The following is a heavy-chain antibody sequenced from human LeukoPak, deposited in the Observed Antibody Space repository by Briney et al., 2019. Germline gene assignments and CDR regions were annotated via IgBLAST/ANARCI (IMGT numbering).Heavy chain of an antibody. CDR2: ISSSSSYI. Sequence: GGSLRLSCAASGFTFSSYSMNWVRQAPGKGLEWVSYISSSSSYIYYADSVKGRFTISRDNAKNSLYLQMNSLRAEDTAVYYCARESRTGLVGGIYYFDYWGQGTLVTVSS. J-gene: IGHJ4*02. CDR3: ARESRTGLVGGIYYFDY. CDR1: GFTFSSYS. V-gene: IGHV3-21*01. D-gene: IGHD1-26*01.